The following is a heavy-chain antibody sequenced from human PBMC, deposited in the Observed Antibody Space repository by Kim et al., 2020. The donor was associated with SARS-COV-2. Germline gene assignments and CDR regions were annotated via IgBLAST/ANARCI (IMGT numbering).Heavy chain of an antibody. Sequence: SETLSLTCAVYGGSFSGYYWSWIRQPPGKGLEWIGEINHSGSTNYNPSLKSRVTISVDTSKNQFSLKLSSVTAADTAVYYCARGGGSFRGVIKRGVYYYYYGMDVWGQGTTVTVSS. D-gene: IGHD3-10*01. CDR2: INHSGST. CDR3: ARGGGSFRGVIKRGVYYYYYGMDV. CDR1: GGSFSGYY. J-gene: IGHJ6*02. V-gene: IGHV4-34*01.